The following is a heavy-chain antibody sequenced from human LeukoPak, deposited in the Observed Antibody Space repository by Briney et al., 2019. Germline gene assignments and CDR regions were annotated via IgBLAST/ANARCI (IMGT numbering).Heavy chain of an antibody. CDR3: ARDSYSSSRNDY. D-gene: IGHD6-13*01. CDR2: ISRGSRTI. CDR1: GFTFSDYS. V-gene: IGHV3-48*01. Sequence: AGSLRLSCTASGFTFSDYSMNWVRQAPGKGLERVSKISRGSRTIYYSDSVKGRFTISRDNAKNSLYLQMNSLRTEDTAVYFCARDSYSSSRNDYWGQGTLVTVSS. J-gene: IGHJ4*02.